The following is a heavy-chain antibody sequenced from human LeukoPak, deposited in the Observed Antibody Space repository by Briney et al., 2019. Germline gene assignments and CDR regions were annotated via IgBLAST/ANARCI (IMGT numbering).Heavy chain of an antibody. CDR1: GFTFSSYG. J-gene: IGHJ4*02. D-gene: IGHD3-10*01. V-gene: IGHV3-30*02. CDR3: AKWSSTMVRGVKGGPDY. Sequence: GGSLRLSCAASGFTFSSYGMHWVRQAPGKGLEWVAFIRYDGSNKYYADSVKGRFTISRDNSKNTLYLQMNSLRAEDTAVYYCAKWSSTMVRGVKGGPDYWGQGTLVTVSS. CDR2: IRYDGSNK.